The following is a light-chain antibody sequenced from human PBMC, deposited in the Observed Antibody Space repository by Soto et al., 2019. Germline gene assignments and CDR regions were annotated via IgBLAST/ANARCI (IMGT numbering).Light chain of an antibody. J-gene: IGKJ4*01. CDR2: GAS. V-gene: IGKV3-20*01. Sequence: EIVLTQSPGTLSLSPGDRATLSCRASQSVRSNYLAWYQQKPGQAHRLLLYGASSRATGIPDRFSGSGSGKDFTLTISILEPEDFAVYYCQQYDTSPPLTFGGGTKVEIQ. CDR3: QQYDTSPPLT. CDR1: QSVRSNY.